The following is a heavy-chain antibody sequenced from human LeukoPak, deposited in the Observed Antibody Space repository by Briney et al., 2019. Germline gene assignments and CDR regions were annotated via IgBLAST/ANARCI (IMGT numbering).Heavy chain of an antibody. D-gene: IGHD6-13*01. V-gene: IGHV1-69*05. CDR1: GYTFTSYA. CDR2: IIPIFGTA. Sequence: SVKVSCKASGYTFTSYAMNWVRQAPAQGLEWVGGIIPIFGTANYAQRFQGKVTITTDESMSTAYMELSGLRSEDTAVYYCVRSGPAASNYYYYMDVWGKGTTVTVSS. J-gene: IGHJ6*03. CDR3: VRSGPAASNYYYYMDV.